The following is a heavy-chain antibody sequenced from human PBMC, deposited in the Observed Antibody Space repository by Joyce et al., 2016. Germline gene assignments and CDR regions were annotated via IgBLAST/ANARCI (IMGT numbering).Heavy chain of an antibody. V-gene: IGHV3-7*05. CDR2: IKGDGTEK. CDR1: GFTFTSHW. D-gene: IGHD6-19*01. Sequence: EVQLEESGGGLVQPGGSLRLSCVGTGFTFTSHWRSWVRQAPGKGLEWVAIIKGDGTEKYYVDSVKGRFTISRDNAKNSLSLQMDSLRDEDTAVYYCAASRGWEFAYWGQGSLVSVSS. CDR3: AASRGWEFAY. J-gene: IGHJ4*02.